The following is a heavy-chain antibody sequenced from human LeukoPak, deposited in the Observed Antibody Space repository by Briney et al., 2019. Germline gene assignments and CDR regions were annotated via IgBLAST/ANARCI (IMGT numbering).Heavy chain of an antibody. J-gene: IGHJ4*02. CDR3: ARGPRGRYDFWSGYWVSGGVHSPAPVRYYFDY. CDR2: MNPNSGNT. D-gene: IGHD3-3*01. CDR1: GYTFTSYD. Sequence: ASVKVSCKASGYTFTSYDINWVRQATGQGLEWMGWMNPNSGNTGYAQKFQGRVTITRNTSISTAYMELSSLRSEDTAVYYCARGPRGRYDFWSGYWVSGGVHSPAPVRYYFDYWGQGTLVTVSS. V-gene: IGHV1-8*03.